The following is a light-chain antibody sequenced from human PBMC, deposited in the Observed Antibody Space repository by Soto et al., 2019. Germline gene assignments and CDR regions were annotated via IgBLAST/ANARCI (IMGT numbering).Light chain of an antibody. J-gene: IGLJ2*01. CDR2: EVS. Sequence: QSALTQPASVSGSPGQSITISCTGTSRDVGGYNYVSWYQHHPGKAPKLMIYEVSNRPSGISSRFSGSKSGNTASLTISGLQAEDEADYYCSSFTSNTTVIFGGGTKVTVL. V-gene: IGLV2-14*01. CDR1: SRDVGGYNY. CDR3: SSFTSNTTVI.